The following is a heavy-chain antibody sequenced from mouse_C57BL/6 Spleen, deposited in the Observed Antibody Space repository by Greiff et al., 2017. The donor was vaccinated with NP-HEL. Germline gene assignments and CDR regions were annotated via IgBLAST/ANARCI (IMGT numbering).Heavy chain of an antibody. CDR1: GYTFTSYW. D-gene: IGHD3-2*02. CDR3: ASDSSGWGYVMDY. CDR2: INPSNGGT. V-gene: IGHV1-53*01. Sequence: VQLQQPGTELVKPGASVKLSCKASGYTFTSYWMHWVKQRPGQGLEWIGNINPSNGGTNYNEKFKSKATLTVDKSSSTAYMQLSSLTSEDSAVYYCASDSSGWGYVMDYWGQGTSVTVSS. J-gene: IGHJ4*01.